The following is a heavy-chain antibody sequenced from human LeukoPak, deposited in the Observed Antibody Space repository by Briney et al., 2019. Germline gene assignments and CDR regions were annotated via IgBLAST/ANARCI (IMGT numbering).Heavy chain of an antibody. CDR3: ARAWATITSNWFDP. J-gene: IGHJ5*02. V-gene: IGHV4-59*01. Sequence: SETLSLTCTVSGGSISSYYWSWIRQPPGKGLEWIGYIYYSGSTNYNPSLKSRVTISVDTSKNQFSLKLSSVTAADTAVYYCARAWATITSNWFDPWGQGTLVTVSS. CDR2: IYYSGST. CDR1: GGSISSYY. D-gene: IGHD4-11*01.